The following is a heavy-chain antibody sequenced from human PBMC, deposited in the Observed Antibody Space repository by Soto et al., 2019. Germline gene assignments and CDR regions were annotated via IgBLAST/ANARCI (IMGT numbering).Heavy chain of an antibody. CDR2: IYSGGST. Sequence: XGSLRLSCAASGFSVTTNYMSWVRQAPGKGLEWVSVIYSGGSTYYADSVKGRFTISRDNSENTLYLQMNSLRAEDTAVYYCARGYSSSIWFDSWGQGTLVTVSS. V-gene: IGHV3-53*01. CDR3: ARGYSSSIWFDS. CDR1: GFSVTTNY. J-gene: IGHJ5*01. D-gene: IGHD3-22*01.